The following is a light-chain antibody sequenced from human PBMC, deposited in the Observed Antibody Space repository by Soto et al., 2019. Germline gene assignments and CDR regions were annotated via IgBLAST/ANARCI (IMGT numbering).Light chain of an antibody. CDR2: TNN. CDR1: SSNIESNW. Sequence: QSVVTQAPSVSGPPGQRGAISWSGSSSNIESNWVYWYQQLPGTAPKLLIYTNNQRASGVPDRFYGAKSGTSASLAITGLRSDDEADYYCAPWEDDLYPPIIGGGTQLPVL. J-gene: IGLJ2*01. CDR3: APWEDDLYPPI. V-gene: IGLV1-47*02.